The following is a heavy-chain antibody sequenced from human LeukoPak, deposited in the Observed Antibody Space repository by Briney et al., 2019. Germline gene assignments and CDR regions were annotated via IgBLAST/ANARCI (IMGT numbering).Heavy chain of an antibody. CDR1: GYTFTGYY. CDR2: INPNSGGT. J-gene: IGHJ4*02. CDR3: ARAWLSSSSKIVY. D-gene: IGHD6-6*01. Sequence: EASVKVSCKASGYTFTGYYMHWVRQAPGQGLEWMGWINPNSGGTNYAQKFQGRVTMTRDTSISTAYMELSRLRSDDTAVYYCARAWLSSSSKIVYWGQGTLVTVSS. V-gene: IGHV1-2*02.